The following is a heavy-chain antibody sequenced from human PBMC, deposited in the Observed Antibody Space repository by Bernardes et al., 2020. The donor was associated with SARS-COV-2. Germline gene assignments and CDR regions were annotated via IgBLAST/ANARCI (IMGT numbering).Heavy chain of an antibody. J-gene: IGHJ4*02. V-gene: IGHV3-23*01. D-gene: IGHD6-19*01. Sequence: GGSLRLSCAASGFTFSSYAMSWVRQAPGKGLEWVSIISGSGDSTNNADSVKGRFTISRDNSQKTVYLQMNSLRVEDTAVYYCAKGRTGTSGCYEYWGQGTLVTVSS. CDR3: AKGRTGTSGCYEY. CDR2: ISGSGDST. CDR1: GFTFSSYA.